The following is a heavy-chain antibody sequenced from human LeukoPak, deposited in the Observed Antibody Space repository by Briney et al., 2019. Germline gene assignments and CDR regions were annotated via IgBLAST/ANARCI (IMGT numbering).Heavy chain of an antibody. CDR3: AKSSPTKGGELSPFDY. Sequence: ASMKVSCKASGYTFTGYYLHWVRQAPGQGLEWMGWINPNSGDTKYAQKFQGRVTMTRDTSISTAYMELSRLTSDDTVVYYCAKSSPTKGGELSPFDYWGQGTLVTVSS. J-gene: IGHJ4*02. D-gene: IGHD3-16*02. CDR1: GYTFTGYY. V-gene: IGHV1-2*02. CDR2: INPNSGDT.